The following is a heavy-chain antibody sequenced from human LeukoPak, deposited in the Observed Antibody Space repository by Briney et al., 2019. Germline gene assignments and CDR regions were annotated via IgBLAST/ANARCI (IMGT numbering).Heavy chain of an antibody. CDR2: MNPTSGHT. D-gene: IGHD3-10*01. CDR1: GYTFTSYD. V-gene: IGHV1-8*01. J-gene: IGHJ4*02. Sequence: ASVKVSCKASGYTFTSYDINWVRQAPGQGLEWMGWMNPTSGHTGYVQKFQGRITMTRDTSVSTAYMELNSLTSEDTAVYYCARRPVGVRKKQGLWGQGTLVIVSS. CDR3: ARRPVGVRKKQGL.